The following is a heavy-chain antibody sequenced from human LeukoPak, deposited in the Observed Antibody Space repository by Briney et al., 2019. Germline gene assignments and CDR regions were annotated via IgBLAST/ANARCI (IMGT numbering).Heavy chain of an antibody. CDR1: GFTFSGSA. D-gene: IGHD2-15*01. CDR3: TRGSGTINWFDP. V-gene: IGHV3-73*01. CDR2: IRSKANSYAT. J-gene: IGHJ5*02. Sequence: QAGGSLKLSCAASGFTFSGSAMHWVRQASGRGLERVGRIRSKANSYATAYAASVKGRFTISRDDSKNTAYLQMNSLKTEDAAVYYCTRGSGTINWFDPWVQGTLVTVSS.